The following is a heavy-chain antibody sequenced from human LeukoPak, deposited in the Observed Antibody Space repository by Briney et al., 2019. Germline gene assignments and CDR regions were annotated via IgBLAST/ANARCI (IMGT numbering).Heavy chain of an antibody. CDR3: GRDRGRVGATIT. CDR1: GFTFSDYW. V-gene: IGHV3-7*01. Sequence: GGSLRLSCAASGFTFSDYWMSWARQAPGKGLEWVANIKQDESEKYYVDSVKGRFTISRDNAKNSLYLQMNSLRAEDTAVYYCGRDRGRVGATITWGQGTLVIVSS. D-gene: IGHD1-26*01. CDR2: IKQDESEK. J-gene: IGHJ4*02.